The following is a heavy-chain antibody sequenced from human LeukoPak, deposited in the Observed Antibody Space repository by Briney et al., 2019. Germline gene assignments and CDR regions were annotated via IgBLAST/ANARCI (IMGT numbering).Heavy chain of an antibody. D-gene: IGHD1-26*01. CDR1: GGSIGSYY. J-gene: IGHJ4*02. CDR2: IYSSGIT. CDR3: ARVRSGSYYFDY. V-gene: IGHV4-4*07. Sequence: SETLSLTCSVSGGSIGSYYWSWIRQPAGKGLEWIGRIYSSGITNYNPSLKSRVTMTVDTSKNQFSLKLNSVTAADTAFYYCARVRSGSYYFDYWGQGTLVTVSS.